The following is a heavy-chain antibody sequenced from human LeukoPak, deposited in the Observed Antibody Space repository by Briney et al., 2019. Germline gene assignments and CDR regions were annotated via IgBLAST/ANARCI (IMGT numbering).Heavy chain of an antibody. J-gene: IGHJ4*02. CDR2: ITSDGSST. D-gene: IGHD2-2*01. CDR1: GFTFSTYW. Sequence: GGSLRLSCAASGFTFSTYWMNWVRQAPGKGLVWVSRITSDGSSTSSADSVKGRFTISRDNAKNTLYLQMNSLRAEDTAVYYCARGDQFDYWSQGTLVTVSS. V-gene: IGHV3-74*01. CDR3: ARGDQFDY.